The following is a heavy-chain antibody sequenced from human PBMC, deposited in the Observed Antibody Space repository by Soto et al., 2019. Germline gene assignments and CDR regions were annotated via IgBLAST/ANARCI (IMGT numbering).Heavy chain of an antibody. J-gene: IGHJ4*02. CDR1: GYTFTSYG. CDR3: ARAYYYDSSGYYYLWYFDY. Sequence: ASVKVSCKASGYTFTSYGISWVRQAPGQGLEWMGWISAYNGNTNYAQKLQGRVTMTTDTSTSTAYMELRSLRSDDTAVYYCARAYYYDSSGYYYLWYFDYWGQGTLVTVSS. V-gene: IGHV1-18*01. D-gene: IGHD3-22*01. CDR2: ISAYNGNT.